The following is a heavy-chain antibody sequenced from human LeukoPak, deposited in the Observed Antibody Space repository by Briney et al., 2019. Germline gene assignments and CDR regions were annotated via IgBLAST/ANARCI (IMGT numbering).Heavy chain of an antibody. J-gene: IGHJ4*02. Sequence: GGSLRLSCAASGFTFSSYEMNWVRQAPGKGLEWVSYISSSGSTIYYADSVKGRFTISRDNARNSLYLQMNSLRDEDTAVYYCARTYYYDSSGYANWGQGTLVTVSS. CDR2: ISSSGSTI. CDR1: GFTFSSYE. CDR3: ARTYYYDSSGYAN. V-gene: IGHV3-48*03. D-gene: IGHD3-22*01.